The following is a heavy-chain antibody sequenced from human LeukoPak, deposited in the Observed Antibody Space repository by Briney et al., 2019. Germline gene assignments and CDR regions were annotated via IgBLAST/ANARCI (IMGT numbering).Heavy chain of an antibody. CDR3: AKGGATVIDY. CDR1: GFKFDDYG. D-gene: IGHD4-17*01. J-gene: IGHJ4*02. CDR2: INWNGDST. Sequence: PGGSLRLSCAASGFKFDDYGMSWVRQAPGKGLEWVSAINWNGDSTGYAESVKGRFTISRDNAKNSLYLQMNSLRAEDTAVYYCAKGGATVIDYWGQGTLVTVSS. V-gene: IGHV3-20*04.